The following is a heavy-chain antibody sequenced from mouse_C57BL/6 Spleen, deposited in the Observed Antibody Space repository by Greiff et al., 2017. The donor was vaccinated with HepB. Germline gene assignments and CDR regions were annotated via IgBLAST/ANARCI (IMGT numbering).Heavy chain of an antibody. CDR2: INPSNGGT. V-gene: IGHV1-53*01. CDR1: GYTFTSYW. J-gene: IGHJ3*01. Sequence: QVQLQQPGTELVKPGASVKLSCKASGYTFTSYWMHWVKQRPGQGLEWIGNINPSNGGTNYNEKFKSKATLTVDKSSSTAYMQLSSLTSEDSAVYYCARLSLYDGYYAWFAYWGQGTLVTVSA. D-gene: IGHD2-3*01. CDR3: ARLSLYDGYYAWFAY.